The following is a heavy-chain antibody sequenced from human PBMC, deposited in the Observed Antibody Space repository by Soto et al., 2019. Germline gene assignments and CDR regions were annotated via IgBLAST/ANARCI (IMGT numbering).Heavy chain of an antibody. V-gene: IGHV1-18*04. D-gene: IGHD3-22*01. CDR3: ARASGFKRYHYYDSSDYYGMDV. CDR1: GYTFTSYG. CDR2: ISAYNGNT. Sequence: ASVKVSCKASGYTFTSYGISWVRQAPGQGLEWMGWISAYNGNTNYAQKLQGRVTMTTDTSTSTAYMELRSLRSDDTAVYYCARASGFKRYHYYDSSDYYGMDVWGQGTTVTVSS. J-gene: IGHJ6*02.